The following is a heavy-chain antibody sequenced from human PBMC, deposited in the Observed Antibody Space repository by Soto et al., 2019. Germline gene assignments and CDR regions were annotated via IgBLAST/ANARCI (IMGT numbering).Heavy chain of an antibody. Sequence: ASVKVSCKASGYTFTSYDINWVRQATGQGLEWMGWMNPNSGNTGYAQKFQGRVTMTRNTSIRTAYMELSSLRSEDTAVYYCARAREGSSSTDYWGQGTLVTVSS. CDR3: ARAREGSSSTDY. J-gene: IGHJ4*02. V-gene: IGHV1-8*01. CDR2: MNPNSGNT. CDR1: GYTFTSYD. D-gene: IGHD6-6*01.